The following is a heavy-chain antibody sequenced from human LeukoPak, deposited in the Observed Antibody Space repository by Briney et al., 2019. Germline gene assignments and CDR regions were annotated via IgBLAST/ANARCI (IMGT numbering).Heavy chain of an antibody. CDR1: GGSISSYY. D-gene: IGHD5-18*01. J-gene: IGHJ4*02. Sequence: PSETLSLTCTVSGGSISSYYWSWIRQPPGKGLEWIGYIYYSGSTNYNPSLKSRVTISVDTSKNQFSLKLSSVTAADTAVYYCARHLGYSYPGWGQGTLVTVSS. V-gene: IGHV4-59*08. CDR2: IYYSGST. CDR3: ARHLGYSYPG.